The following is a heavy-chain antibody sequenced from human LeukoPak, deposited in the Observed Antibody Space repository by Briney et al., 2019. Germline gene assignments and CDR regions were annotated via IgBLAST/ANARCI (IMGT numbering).Heavy chain of an antibody. Sequence: GESLKISCKASGYSFTSYWIAWVRQTPGKGLEWMGIISPDDSDTRYSPSFLGQGTISADKSITTAYVQWDSLKASDTAMYYCARTLDEDYGMDVWGQGTTVTVSS. V-gene: IGHV5-51*01. J-gene: IGHJ6*02. CDR2: ISPDDSDT. CDR3: ARTLDEDYGMDV. D-gene: IGHD1-1*01. CDR1: GYSFTSYW.